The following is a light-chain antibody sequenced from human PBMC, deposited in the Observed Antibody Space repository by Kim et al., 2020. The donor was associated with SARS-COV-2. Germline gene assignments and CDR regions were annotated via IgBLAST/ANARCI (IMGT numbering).Light chain of an antibody. CDR2: AAS. CDR1: QSISSY. Sequence: DIQMTQSPSSLSASVGDRFTITCRASQSISSYLNWYQQKPGKAPKLLIYAASSLQSGVPSRFSGSGSGTDFTLTISSLQPEDFATYYCQQSYSTPLTIGQGTRLEIK. J-gene: IGKJ5*01. V-gene: IGKV1-39*01. CDR3: QQSYSTPLT.